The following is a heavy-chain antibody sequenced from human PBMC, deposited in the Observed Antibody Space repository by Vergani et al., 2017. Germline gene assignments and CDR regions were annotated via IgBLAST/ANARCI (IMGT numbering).Heavy chain of an antibody. V-gene: IGHV4-61*05. J-gene: IGHJ4*02. CDR1: GGSISSSSYY. CDR2: IYYSGST. D-gene: IGHD3-10*01. CDR3: ARGSYGSAHH. Sequence: QLQLQESGPGLVKPSETLSLTCTVSGGSISSSSYYWGWIRQPPGKGLEWIGYIYYSGSTNYNPSLKSRVTISVDTSKNQFSLKLSSVTAADTAVYYCARGSYGSAHHWGQGTLVTVSS.